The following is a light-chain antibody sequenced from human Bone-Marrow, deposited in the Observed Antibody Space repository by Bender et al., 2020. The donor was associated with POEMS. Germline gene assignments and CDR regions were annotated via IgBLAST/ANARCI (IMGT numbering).Light chain of an antibody. CDR1: SSNIGAGYD. CDR3: VLYLRPGLYV. V-gene: IGLV1-40*01. Sequence: QPVLTQPPSLSGAPGQRVTISCTGSSSNIGAGYDVHWYQQLPGTAPKLLIYGNSNRPSGVPDRFSGSILGNKAALTITGAQADDESDYYCVLYLRPGLYVFGGGTKVTVL. CDR2: GNS. J-gene: IGLJ1*01.